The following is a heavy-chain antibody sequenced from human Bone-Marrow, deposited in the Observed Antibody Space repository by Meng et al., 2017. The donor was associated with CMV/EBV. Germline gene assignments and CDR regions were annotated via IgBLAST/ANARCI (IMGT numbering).Heavy chain of an antibody. CDR3: AKLSIAAAGTDAFDI. CDR1: GFAFSSYA. Sequence: GESLKISCAASGFAFSSYALHWVRRAPGKGLEWVSAIGTGGDTYYADSVMGRFTISRDNSKNSLYLQMNSLRAEDTALYYCAKLSIAAAGTDAFDIWGQGTMVTVSS. V-gene: IGHV3-47*01. J-gene: IGHJ3*02. D-gene: IGHD6-13*01. CDR2: IGTGGDT.